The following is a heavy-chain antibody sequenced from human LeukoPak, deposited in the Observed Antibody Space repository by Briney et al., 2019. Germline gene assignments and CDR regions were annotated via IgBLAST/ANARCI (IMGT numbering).Heavy chain of an antibody. J-gene: IGHJ4*02. Sequence: PSETLSLTCTVSGGSISSYYWNWIRQPPGKGLEWIGYIYYSGSTNYNPSLKSRVTISVDTSKNQFSLKLSSVTAADTAVYYCASTHPRFYGDYAIDYWGQGTLVTVSS. CDR3: ASTHPRFYGDYAIDY. CDR1: GGSISSYY. CDR2: IYYSGST. V-gene: IGHV4-59*01. D-gene: IGHD4-17*01.